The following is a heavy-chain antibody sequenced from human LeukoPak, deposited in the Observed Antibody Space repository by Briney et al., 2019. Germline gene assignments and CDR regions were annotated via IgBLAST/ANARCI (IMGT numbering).Heavy chain of an antibody. J-gene: IGHJ4*02. D-gene: IGHD3-9*01. Sequence: GGSLRLSCAASGFTFIGSSMNWVRQAPGKGLEWLSYISSGSSTIYYADSVKGRFTMSRDNTRNSLHLQMNSLRAEDTAVYYCAGSILTGYPNFDHWGQGTLVTVSS. CDR1: GFTFIGSS. V-gene: IGHV3-48*04. CDR3: AGSILTGYPNFDH. CDR2: ISSGSSTI.